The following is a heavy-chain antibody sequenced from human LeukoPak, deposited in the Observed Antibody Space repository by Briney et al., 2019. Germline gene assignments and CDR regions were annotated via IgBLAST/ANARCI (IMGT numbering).Heavy chain of an antibody. J-gene: IGHJ3*02. D-gene: IGHD1-14*01. CDR2: IWYDASKK. CDR1: GLTFSNYG. V-gene: IGHV3-33*01. Sequence: PGGSLRLSCAASGLTFSNYGMHWVRQAPGKGLEWVAVIWYDASKKYYSDSVKGRFTISRDNAKNSLYLQMDSLRAEDTAVYYCARDSGPADPEAFDIWGQGTMVTVSS. CDR3: ARDSGPADPEAFDI.